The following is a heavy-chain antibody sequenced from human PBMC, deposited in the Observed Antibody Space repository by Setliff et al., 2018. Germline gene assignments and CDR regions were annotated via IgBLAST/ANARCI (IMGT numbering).Heavy chain of an antibody. D-gene: IGHD2-2*01. CDR1: GVSVNSLTW. CDR3: TRGDERYHTAN. CDR2: IYHDGNPKFNPSV. J-gene: IGHJ4*02. V-gene: IGHV4-4*02. Sequence: SETLSLTCAVSGVSVNSLTWWSWVRQTPGKGLEWIGFIYHDGNPKFNPSVNYNPSLKSRITMSIDKSKNQFSLNLRSVTAADTAVYYCTRGDERYHTANWGQGALVTVSS.